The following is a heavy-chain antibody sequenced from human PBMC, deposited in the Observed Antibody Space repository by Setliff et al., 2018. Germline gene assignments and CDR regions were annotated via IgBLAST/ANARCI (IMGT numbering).Heavy chain of an antibody. Sequence: GASVKVSCKASGGTFRSYGISWVRQAPGQGLEWMGGTIPSFGSTNYAQKFQDRVTIITDESASTAYMELSSLRTEDTAVYYCAREGVDTRSSTDYRYYMGVWGKGTTVTVSS. CDR3: AREGVDTRSSTDYRYYMGV. CDR2: TIPSFGST. D-gene: IGHD5-18*01. V-gene: IGHV1-69*05. J-gene: IGHJ6*03. CDR1: GGTFRSYG.